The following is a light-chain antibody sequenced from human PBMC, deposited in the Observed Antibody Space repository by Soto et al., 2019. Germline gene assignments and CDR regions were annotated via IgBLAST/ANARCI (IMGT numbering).Light chain of an antibody. CDR3: QQSYRAVT. V-gene: IGKV1-39*01. CDR2: DAS. CDR1: QSISIY. J-gene: IGKJ5*01. Sequence: DIQMTQSPSSLSASVGDRITITCRASQSISIYVNWYQQIPEKAPKLLIYDASNLQSGVPSRFSGGGFGTDFTLTISSLQPEDFGTYYCQQSYRAVTFGQGTRLEN.